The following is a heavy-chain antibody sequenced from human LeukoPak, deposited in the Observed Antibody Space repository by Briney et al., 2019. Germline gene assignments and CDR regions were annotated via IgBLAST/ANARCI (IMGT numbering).Heavy chain of an antibody. CDR2: IYSGDNT. V-gene: IGHV3-53*01. J-gene: IGHJ4*02. CDR1: GFTVSSNH. Sequence: PGGSLRLSCAASGFTVSSNHMSWVRQAPGKGLEWVSTIYSGDNTNYGDSVKGRFTISRDNSKNTLYLQVNSLRVEDTAVYYWARAEQWLAFDYWGQGTLVTVSS. CDR3: ARAEQWLAFDY. D-gene: IGHD6-19*01.